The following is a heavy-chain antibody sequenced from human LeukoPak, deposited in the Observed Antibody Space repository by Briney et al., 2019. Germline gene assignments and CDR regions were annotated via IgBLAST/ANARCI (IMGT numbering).Heavy chain of an antibody. CDR2: ISYDGSNK. Sequence: GGSLRLSCAASGFTFSSYAMHWVRQAPGKGLEWVAVISYDGSNKYYADSVKGRFTISRDNAKNSLYLQMNSLRAEDTAVYYCARLPYSSSWANDYWGQGTLVTVSS. J-gene: IGHJ4*02. CDR3: ARLPYSSSWANDY. D-gene: IGHD6-13*01. V-gene: IGHV3-30-3*01. CDR1: GFTFSSYA.